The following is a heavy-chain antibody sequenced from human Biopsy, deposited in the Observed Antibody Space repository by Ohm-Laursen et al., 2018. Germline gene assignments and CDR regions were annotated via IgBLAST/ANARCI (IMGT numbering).Heavy chain of an antibody. Sequence: SVKVSCKASGFTFSGSAVQWVRQARGQRLGWIGWIVVVSGHTNYAQKFQERVTITRDMSTSTAYMELTSLRSEDTAVYYCAATSTLYYYYYAMDVWDQGTTITVSS. CDR3: AATSTLYYYYYAMDV. J-gene: IGHJ6*02. CDR2: IVVVSGHT. CDR1: GFTFSGSA. V-gene: IGHV1-58*01.